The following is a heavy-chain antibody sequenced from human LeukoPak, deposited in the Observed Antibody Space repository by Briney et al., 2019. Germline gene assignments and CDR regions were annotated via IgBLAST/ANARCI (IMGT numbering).Heavy chain of an antibody. V-gene: IGHV1-18*01. Sequence: GASVKVSCKASGYTFTSYGISWVRQAPGQGLEWMGWISAYNGNTNYAQKLQGRVTMTTDTSTSTAYMELRSLRSDDTAVYYCARPYSGYDYGGFDYWGQGTLVTVSS. CDR2: ISAYNGNT. CDR3: ARPYSGYDYGGFDY. J-gene: IGHJ4*02. CDR1: GYTFTSYG. D-gene: IGHD5-12*01.